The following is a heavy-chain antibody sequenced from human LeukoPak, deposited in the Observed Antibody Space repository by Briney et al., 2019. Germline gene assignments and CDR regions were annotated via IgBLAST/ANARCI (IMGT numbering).Heavy chain of an antibody. V-gene: IGHV3-30*18. CDR1: GFTFSSYG. CDR3: AKDRRALYSIAAAGTFDY. CDR2: ISYDGSNK. J-gene: IGHJ4*02. D-gene: IGHD6-13*01. Sequence: GGSLRLSCAASGFTFSSYGIHWVRQAPGKGLEWVAVISYDGSNKYYADSVKGRFTISRDNSKNTLYLQMNSLRAEDTAVYYCAKDRRALYSIAAAGTFDYWGQGTLVTVSS.